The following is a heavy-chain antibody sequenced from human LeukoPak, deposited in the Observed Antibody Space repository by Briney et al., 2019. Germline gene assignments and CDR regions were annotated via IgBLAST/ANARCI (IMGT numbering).Heavy chain of an antibody. Sequence: SETLSLTCTVSGGSISSSSYYWGWIRQPPGKGLEWIGSIYYSGSTYYNPSLKSRVTISVDTSKNQFSLKLSSVTAADTAVYYCARRSPRSRTYYDILTGYEETGVFDYWGQGTLVTVSS. J-gene: IGHJ4*02. CDR3: ARRSPRSRTYYDILTGYEETGVFDY. CDR2: IYYSGST. D-gene: IGHD3-9*01. V-gene: IGHV4-39*07. CDR1: GGSISSSSYY.